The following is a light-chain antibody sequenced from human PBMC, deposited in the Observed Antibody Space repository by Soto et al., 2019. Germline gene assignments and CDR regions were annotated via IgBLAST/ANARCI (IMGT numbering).Light chain of an antibody. CDR1: QSISSW. Sequence: DIQMTQSPSTLSASVGDRVTITCRASQSISSWLAWYQQKPGKAPKLLIYDASSWESGDPSRFSGSGSGTECNLTISSRQPDDVATYYCQQYKSYSLSTVGQGTKLEI. V-gene: IGKV1-5*01. CDR3: QQYKSYSLST. CDR2: DAS. J-gene: IGKJ2*01.